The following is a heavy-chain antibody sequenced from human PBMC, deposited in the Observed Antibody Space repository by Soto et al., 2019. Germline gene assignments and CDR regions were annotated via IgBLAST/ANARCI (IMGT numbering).Heavy chain of an antibody. V-gene: IGHV3-23*01. CDR2: ISGSGGST. Sequence: PGGSLRLSCAASGFTFSSYAMSWVRQAPGKGLEWVSAISGSGGSTYYAESVKGRFTITRDNSKNKLYLQMNSLRVEDTAVYYCAKALLGQLVSSDIWGQGTMVTVSS. CDR3: AKALLGQLVSSDI. D-gene: IGHD6-6*01. CDR1: GFTFSSYA. J-gene: IGHJ3*02.